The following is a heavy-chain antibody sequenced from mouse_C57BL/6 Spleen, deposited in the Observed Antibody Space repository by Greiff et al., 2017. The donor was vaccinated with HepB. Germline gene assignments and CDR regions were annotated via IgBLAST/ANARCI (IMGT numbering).Heavy chain of an antibody. CDR3: TNPLAAWFAY. CDR1: GYTFTDYE. D-gene: IGHD6-1*01. Sequence: VQLQESGAELVRPGASVTLSCKASGYTFTDYEMHWVKQTPVHGLEWIGAIDPETGGTAYNQKFKGKAILTADKSSSTAYMELRSLTSEDSAVYYCTNPLAAWFAYWGQGTLVTVSA. CDR2: IDPETGGT. V-gene: IGHV1-15*01. J-gene: IGHJ3*01.